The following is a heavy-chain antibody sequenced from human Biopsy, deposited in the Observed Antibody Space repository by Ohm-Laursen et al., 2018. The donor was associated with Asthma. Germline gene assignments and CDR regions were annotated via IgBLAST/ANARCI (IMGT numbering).Heavy chain of an antibody. J-gene: IGHJ4*02. Sequence: GTLSLTCAVSGVSIRSYYWTWIRQPPGKGLEWIGNIHYSGSTYSNPSLKSRVTISVDTSKKQISLRLSSVIAADTAVYYCAGFCSGGKCPDHWGQGTLVTVSS. CDR1: GVSIRSYY. D-gene: IGHD2-15*01. CDR2: IHYSGST. CDR3: AGFCSGGKCPDH. V-gene: IGHV4-59*01.